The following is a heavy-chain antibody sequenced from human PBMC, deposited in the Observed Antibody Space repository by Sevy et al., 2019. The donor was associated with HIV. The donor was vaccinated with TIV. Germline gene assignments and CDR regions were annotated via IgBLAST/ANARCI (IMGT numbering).Heavy chain of an antibody. V-gene: IGHV1-24*01. J-gene: IGHJ4*02. CDR1: GYTLTELS. D-gene: IGHD4-17*01. CDR3: ATDTDYGGNSGDF. CDR2: FDPEDGET. Sequence: ASGKVSCKVSGYTLTELSMHWVRQAPGKGLEWMGGFDPEDGETVYAQKFQGRVTMTEDTSTDTAYMELSSLSSEDTAVYYCATDTDYGGNSGDFWGQGPLVTVSS.